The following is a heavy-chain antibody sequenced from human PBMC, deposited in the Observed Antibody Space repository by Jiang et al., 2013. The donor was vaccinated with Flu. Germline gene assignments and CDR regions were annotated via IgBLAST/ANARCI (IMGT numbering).Heavy chain of an antibody. D-gene: IGHD3-9*01. CDR1: GFTFSSYW. Sequence: GLVQPGGSLRLSCAASGFTFSSYWMSWVRQAPGKGLEWVANIKQDGSEKYYVDSVKGRFTISRDNAKNSLYLQMNSLRAEDTAVYYCARTWVPLTNYDILTGYLHGIDYWGQGTLVTVSS. CDR3: ARTWVPLTNYDILTGYLHGIDY. J-gene: IGHJ4*02. CDR2: IKQDGSEK. V-gene: IGHV3-7*03.